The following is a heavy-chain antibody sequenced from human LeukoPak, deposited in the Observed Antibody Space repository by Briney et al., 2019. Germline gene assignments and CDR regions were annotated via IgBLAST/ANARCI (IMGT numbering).Heavy chain of an antibody. CDR3: ARDNLGWTLDY. D-gene: IGHD1-14*01. CDR1: GFTFSSYA. CDR2: ISYDGSNK. J-gene: IGHJ4*02. V-gene: IGHV3-30*04. Sequence: GGSLRLSCAASGFTFSSYAMHWVRQAPGKGLEWGAVISYDGSNKYYADSVKGRFTISRDNSKNTLYLQMNSLRAEDTAVYYCARDNLGWTLDYWGQGTLVTVSS.